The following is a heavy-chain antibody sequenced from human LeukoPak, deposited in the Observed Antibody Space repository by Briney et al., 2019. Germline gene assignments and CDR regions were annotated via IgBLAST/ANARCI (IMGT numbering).Heavy chain of an antibody. D-gene: IGHD6-13*01. Sequence: EASVKVSCKASGYTFTSYYMHWVRQAPGQGLEWMGIINPSGGSTSYAQKFQGRVTMTRDTSTSTVYMELSSLRSEDTAVYYCARQQAAAEYHDAFDIWGQGTMVTVSS. J-gene: IGHJ3*02. CDR2: INPSGGST. V-gene: IGHV1-46*01. CDR1: GYTFTSYY. CDR3: ARQQAAAEYHDAFDI.